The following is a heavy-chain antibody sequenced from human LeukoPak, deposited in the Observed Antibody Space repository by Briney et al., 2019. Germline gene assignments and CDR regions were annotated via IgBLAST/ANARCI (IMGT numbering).Heavy chain of an antibody. V-gene: IGHV4-59*08. J-gene: IGHJ4*02. D-gene: IGHD3-10*01. Sequence: PSETLSLTCTVSGGSISSYYWSWIRQPPGKGLEWIGYIYYSGSTNYNPSLKSRVTISIGTSKNQPSLKLSSVTAADTAVYYCARSRETYYYGSGSYEVDYWGQGTLVTVSS. CDR3: ARSRETYYYGSGSYEVDY. CDR1: GGSISSYY. CDR2: IYYSGST.